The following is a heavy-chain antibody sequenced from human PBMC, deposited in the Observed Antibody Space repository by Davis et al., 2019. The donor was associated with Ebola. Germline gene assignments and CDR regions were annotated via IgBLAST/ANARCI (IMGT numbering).Heavy chain of an antibody. D-gene: IGHD6-13*01. CDR3: ARDSSSNPPDPYMSSWTIDF. Sequence: AASVKVSCKASGYTFVTYGITWVRQAPGQGLEWMGWISGNYGNTINYAQNLQGRFTMTVDPSTSTAYMELTTLRSDDTAVYYCARDSSSNPPDPYMSSWTIDFWGQGTLVTVSS. V-gene: IGHV1-18*01. CDR1: GYTFVTYG. J-gene: IGHJ4*02. CDR2: ISGNYGNTI.